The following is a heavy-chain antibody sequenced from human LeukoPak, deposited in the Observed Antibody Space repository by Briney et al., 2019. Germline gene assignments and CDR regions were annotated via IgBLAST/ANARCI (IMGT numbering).Heavy chain of an antibody. V-gene: IGHV4-39*01. CDR1: GGSISSSIYY. CDR3: ATPMGGSSWYSPFDY. J-gene: IGHJ4*02. CDR2: IYHSGST. Sequence: SETLSLTCTDSGGSISSSIYYWGWIRQPPGKGLEWIGSIYHSGSTYYNPSLKSRVTISVDTSKNQFSLKLSSVTAADTAVYYCATPMGGSSWYSPFDYWGQGTLVTVSS. D-gene: IGHD6-13*01.